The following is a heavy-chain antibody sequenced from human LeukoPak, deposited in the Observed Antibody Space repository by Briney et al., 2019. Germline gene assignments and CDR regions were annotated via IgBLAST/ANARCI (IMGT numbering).Heavy chain of an antibody. D-gene: IGHD5-12*01. CDR1: GGSFSGYY. V-gene: IGHV4-34*01. CDR2: IHHSGST. J-gene: IGHJ4*02. CDR3: ARRNGQDIVATFRRRYYFDY. Sequence: SETLSLTCAVYGGSFSGYYWSWIRQPPGKGLEWIGEIHHSGSTNYNPSLKSRVTISINTSKNQFSLKLSSVTAADTAVYYCARRNGQDIVATFRRRYYFDYWGQGTLVTVSS.